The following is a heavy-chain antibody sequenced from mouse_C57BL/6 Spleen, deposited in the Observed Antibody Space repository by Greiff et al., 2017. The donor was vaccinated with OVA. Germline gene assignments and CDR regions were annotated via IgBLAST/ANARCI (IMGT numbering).Heavy chain of an antibody. J-gene: IGHJ1*03. Sequence: QVQLQQPGAELVKPGASVKLSCKASGYTFTSYWMQWVKQRPGQGLEWIGEIDPSDGYTNYNQKFKGKATLTVDTSSSTAYMQLSSLTSEDSAVYYCARRLYSNRYFDDWGTGTTVTVSA. D-gene: IGHD2-5*01. CDR3: ARRLYSNRYFDD. CDR2: IDPSDGYT. V-gene: IGHV1-50*01. CDR1: GYTFTSYW.